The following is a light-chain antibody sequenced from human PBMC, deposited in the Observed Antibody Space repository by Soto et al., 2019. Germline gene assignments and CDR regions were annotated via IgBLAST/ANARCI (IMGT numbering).Light chain of an antibody. Sequence: EIVLTQSPGTLSLSPGERATLSCRASQSVNNNYLAWYQQKPGQAPRLLIYGASSRATGIPDRFSGSGSGTDFTLTISRLEPEDFAVYYCQEYGSSQYTFGQGLKLEIK. CDR3: QEYGSSQYT. CDR2: GAS. J-gene: IGKJ2*01. V-gene: IGKV3-20*01. CDR1: QSVNNNY.